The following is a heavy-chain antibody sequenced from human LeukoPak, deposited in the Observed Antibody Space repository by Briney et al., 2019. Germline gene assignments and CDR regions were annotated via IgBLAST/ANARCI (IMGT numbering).Heavy chain of an antibody. Sequence: PSETLSLTCTVSGGSVSSGSYYWSWIRQPPGKGLEWIGYINYSGSTNYNPSLKSRVTISVDTSKNQFSLKLSSVTAADTAVYYCARVWSGAGTAFSRPAPFDYWGQGTLVTVSS. CDR2: INYSGST. V-gene: IGHV4-61*01. D-gene: IGHD6-13*01. J-gene: IGHJ4*02. CDR1: GGSVSSGSYY. CDR3: ARVWSGAGTAFSRPAPFDY.